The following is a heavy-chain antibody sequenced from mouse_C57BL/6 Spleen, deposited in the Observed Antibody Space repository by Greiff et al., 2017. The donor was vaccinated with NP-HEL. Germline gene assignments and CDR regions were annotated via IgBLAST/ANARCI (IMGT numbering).Heavy chain of an antibody. Sequence: DVMLVESGGGLVKPGGSLKLSCAASGFTFSDYGMHWVRQAPEKGLEWVAYISSGSSTIYYADTVKGRFTISRDNAKNTLFLQMTSLRSEDTAMYYCARNYDSYYAMDYWGQGTSVTVSS. CDR3: ARNYDSYYAMDY. D-gene: IGHD2-4*01. CDR2: ISSGSSTI. J-gene: IGHJ4*01. V-gene: IGHV5-17*01. CDR1: GFTFSDYG.